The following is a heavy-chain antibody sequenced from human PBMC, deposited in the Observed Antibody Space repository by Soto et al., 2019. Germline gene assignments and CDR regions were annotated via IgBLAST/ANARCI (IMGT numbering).Heavy chain of an antibody. CDR2: ISSRSDI. Sequence: GGSLRLSCAASGFTFSSYAMGWVRQAPGKGLEWVSSISSRSDIYYADSVKGRFTISRDNAKNSVSLQMNSLRAEDTAVYYCAREYTAWPLAYGLDVWGQGTTVTVSS. CDR3: AREYTAWPLAYGLDV. V-gene: IGHV3-21*01. CDR1: GFTFSSYA. J-gene: IGHJ6*02. D-gene: IGHD2-2*02.